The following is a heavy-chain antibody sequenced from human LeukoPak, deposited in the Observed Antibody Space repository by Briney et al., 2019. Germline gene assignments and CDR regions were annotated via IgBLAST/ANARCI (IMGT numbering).Heavy chain of an antibody. CDR1: GFTFRSYE. V-gene: IGHV3-48*03. CDR2: SSGDGRTM. J-gene: IGHJ6*02. D-gene: IGHD5-12*01. Sequence: GGSLRLSCEASGFTFRSYEMNWVRKAPGKGLEWVSYSSGDGRTMYYADSVKGRFTISRDSGTNSLYLQMNSLRAEDTAVYYCARGDGVATRFYYGLDVWGQGTTVTVSS. CDR3: ARGDGVATRFYYGLDV.